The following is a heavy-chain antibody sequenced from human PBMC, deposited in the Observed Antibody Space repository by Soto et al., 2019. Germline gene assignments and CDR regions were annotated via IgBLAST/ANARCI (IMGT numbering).Heavy chain of an antibody. D-gene: IGHD4-4*01. J-gene: IGHJ5*02. Sequence: GASVKVSCKASGYTFTSYGISWVRQAPGQGLEWMGWISAYNGNTNYAQKLQGRVTMTTDTSTSTAYMELRSLRSDDTAVYYCARNVMLAVTTIAIESALDHWGQGTLVTVSS. CDR3: ARNVMLAVTTIAIESALDH. V-gene: IGHV1-18*01. CDR1: GYTFTSYG. CDR2: ISAYNGNT.